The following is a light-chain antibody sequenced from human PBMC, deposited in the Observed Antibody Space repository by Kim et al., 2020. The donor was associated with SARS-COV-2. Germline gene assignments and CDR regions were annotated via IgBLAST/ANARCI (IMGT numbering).Light chain of an antibody. J-gene: IGKJ4*01. CDR2: AAS. CDR1: QGMTSY. CDR3: QQYYSYPRT. V-gene: IGKV1-8*01. Sequence: ASTGDRVTSTCRASQGMTSYLAWYQQKPGKAPKLLIDAASTLQSGVPSRFSGSGSGTDFTLTISCLQSEDFATYYCQQYYSYPRTFGGGTKVDIK.